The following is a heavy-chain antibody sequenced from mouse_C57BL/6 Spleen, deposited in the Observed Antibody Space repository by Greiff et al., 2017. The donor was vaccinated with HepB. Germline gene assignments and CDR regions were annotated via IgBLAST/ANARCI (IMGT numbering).Heavy chain of an antibody. CDR3: ALAAVVEAMDY. J-gene: IGHJ4*01. V-gene: IGHV14-3*01. CDR2: IDPANGNT. D-gene: IGHD1-1*01. CDR1: GFNIKNTY. Sequence: EVMLVESVAELVRPGASVKLSCTASGFNIKNTYMHWVKQRPEQGLEWIGRIDPANGNTKYAPKFQGKATITADTSSNTAYLQLSSLTSEDTAIYYCALAAVVEAMDYWGQGTSVTVSS.